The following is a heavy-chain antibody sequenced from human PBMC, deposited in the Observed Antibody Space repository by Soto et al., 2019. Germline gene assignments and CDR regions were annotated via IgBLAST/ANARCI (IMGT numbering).Heavy chain of an antibody. CDR1: GGSIGSHY. Sequence: QVQLQESGPGLVKPSETLSLTCTVSGGSIGSHYWSWIPQPPGEGLEWIGRASYSGSPSYNPSLSSRVTISIDTSKNQFSLKLTSVTAADTAVYYCARQWWGDYWGQGILVTVSS. J-gene: IGHJ4*02. D-gene: IGHD2-15*01. CDR2: ASYSGSP. CDR3: ARQWWGDY. V-gene: IGHV4-59*08.